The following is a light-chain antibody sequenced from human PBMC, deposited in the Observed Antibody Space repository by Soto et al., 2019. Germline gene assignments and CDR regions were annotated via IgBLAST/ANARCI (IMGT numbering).Light chain of an antibody. J-gene: IGKJ2*01. CDR1: QTISNW. CDR2: KAS. Sequence: DIQMTQSPSTLSASVGDRVTITCRASQTISNWLAWYQQQPGKAPKLLIYKASSLEDGVPSRFSGSGSGTEFTLTITGLQPDDFATYYCQHRTTFGQGTKLEIK. CDR3: QHRTT. V-gene: IGKV1-5*03.